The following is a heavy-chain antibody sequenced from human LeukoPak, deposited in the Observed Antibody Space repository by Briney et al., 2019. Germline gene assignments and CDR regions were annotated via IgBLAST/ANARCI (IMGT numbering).Heavy chain of an antibody. V-gene: IGHV4-59*01. CDR3: ARGAAGTGAADY. J-gene: IGHJ4*02. CDR1: GASISSYY. CDR2: VYYSGST. Sequence: SETLSLTCTVSGASISSYYWSWIRQPPGKGLEWIGYVYYSGSTNNNPSLKSRLTISVDSSKNQFSLRLSSVTAADTAVYFCARGAAGTGAADYWGQGTLVTVSS. D-gene: IGHD6-13*01.